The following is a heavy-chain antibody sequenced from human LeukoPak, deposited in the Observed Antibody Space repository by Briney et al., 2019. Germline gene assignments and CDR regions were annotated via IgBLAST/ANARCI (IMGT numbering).Heavy chain of an antibody. CDR2: IYYSGST. D-gene: IGHD3-10*02. V-gene: IGHV4-30-4*01. J-gene: IGHJ6*02. CDR3: ARDLFVAPRDYYYYGMDV. CDR1: GGSISSGDYY. Sequence: SETLSFTCTVSGGSISSGDYYWSWIRQPPGKGLEWIGYIYYSGSTYYNPSLKSRVTISVDTSKNQFSLKLSSVTAADTAVYYCARDLFVAPRDYYYYGMDVWGQGTTVTVSS.